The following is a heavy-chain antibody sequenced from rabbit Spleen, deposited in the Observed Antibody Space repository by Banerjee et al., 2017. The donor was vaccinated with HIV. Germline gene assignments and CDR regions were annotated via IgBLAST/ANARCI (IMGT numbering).Heavy chain of an antibody. Sequence: QAQVEESGGDLVKPEGSLPLTCTAAGFSFSSNYWICWVRPAPGKGLEWVCSIYVGSGGDSTYASWSKGRLSTFNTTSTTVTLQMTSLTAADTATYFCARAGDGGGGYFNLWGPGTLVTVS. CDR3: ARAGDGGGGYFNL. D-gene: IGHD2-1*01. CDR2: IYVGSGGDS. V-gene: IGHV1S45*01. J-gene: IGHJ4*01. CDR1: GFSFSSNYW.